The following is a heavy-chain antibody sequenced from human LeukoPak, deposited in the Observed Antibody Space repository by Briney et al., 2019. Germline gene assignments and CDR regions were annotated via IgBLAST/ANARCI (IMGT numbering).Heavy chain of an antibody. CDR1: GGSISTYY. CDR3: AGSVTAPKEIAF. J-gene: IGHJ4*01. D-gene: IGHD4-23*01. CDR2: IYTSGTT. V-gene: IGHV4-4*09. Sequence: SETLSLTCTVSGGSISTYYWSWIRQPPGKGLEWIGYIYTSGTTNYNPALKSRVTMSADTSKNHFSLHLNSVTAADTAVYYCAGSVTAPKEIAFWGQGALGTGSS.